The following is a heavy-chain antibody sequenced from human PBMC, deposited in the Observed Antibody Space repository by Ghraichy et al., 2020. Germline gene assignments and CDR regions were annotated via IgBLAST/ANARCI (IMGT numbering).Heavy chain of an antibody. V-gene: IGHV3-7*03. CDR2: IKYTGGQK. CDR3: VRVAWGGGDAGDY. J-gene: IGHJ4*02. Sequence: GGSLRLSCAASGFDFNKYYMSWIRQAPGKGLEWFAYIKYTGGQKYDADSVRGRFIISRDNGKNSLFLQMNSLRAEDTAVYYCVRVAWGGGDAGDYWGQGALVPVSS. CDR1: GFDFNKYY. D-gene: IGHD2-21*02.